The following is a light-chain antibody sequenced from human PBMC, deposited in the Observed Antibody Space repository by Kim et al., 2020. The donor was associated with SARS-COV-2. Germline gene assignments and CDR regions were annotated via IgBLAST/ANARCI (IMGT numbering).Light chain of an antibody. CDR3: QQYDNLPIT. V-gene: IGKV1-33*01. CDR1: QDIRNR. Sequence: ASVGDRVTITCQASQDIRNRLNWCQQKPGKAPKVLIYDASNLETGVPSGFSGSGSGTDFTFTITSLQPDDIATYYCQQYDNLPITFGQGTRLEIK. CDR2: DAS. J-gene: IGKJ5*01.